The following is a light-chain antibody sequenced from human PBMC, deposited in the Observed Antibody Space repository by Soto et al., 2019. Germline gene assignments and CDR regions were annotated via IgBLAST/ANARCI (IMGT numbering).Light chain of an antibody. CDR1: SSDVGGYND. V-gene: IGLV2-14*01. CDR2: DVI. J-gene: IGLJ1*01. CDR3: SSYTSSSTLDV. Sequence: QSALTQPASVSGSPGQSITISCTGTSSDVGGYNDVSWYQQHPGKAPKLMIYDVINRPSGVSNRFSGSKSGNTASLTISGRQADDEADDYCSSYTSSSTLDVFGTGTKLTVL.